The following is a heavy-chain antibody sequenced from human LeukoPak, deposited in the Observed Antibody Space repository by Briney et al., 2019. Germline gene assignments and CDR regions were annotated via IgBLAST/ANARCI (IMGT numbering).Heavy chain of an antibody. D-gene: IGHD6-6*01. CDR3: ARRRYEEKAGPLRFTGKQLVQVDY. CDR1: GGSISSSSYY. Sequence: PSETLSLTCTVSGGSISSSSYYWGWIRQPPGKGLEWIGSIYYSGSTYYNPSLKSRVTISVDTSKNQFSLKLSSVTAADTAVYYCARRRYEEKAGPLRFTGKQLVQVDYWGQGTLVTVSS. J-gene: IGHJ4*02. V-gene: IGHV4-39*07. CDR2: IYYSGST.